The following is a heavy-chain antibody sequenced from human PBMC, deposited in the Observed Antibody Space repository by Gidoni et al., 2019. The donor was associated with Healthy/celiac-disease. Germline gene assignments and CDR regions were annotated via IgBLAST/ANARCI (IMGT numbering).Heavy chain of an antibody. CDR3: TTGIAVAGTRPTYFDY. Sequence: EVQLVESGGGLVKPGGSLRLSCAASGFTCSNAWMNWVRQAPGKGLEWVGRIKSKTDGGTTDYAAPVKGRFTISRDDSKNTLYLQMNSLKTEDTAVYYCTTGIAVAGTRPTYFDYWGQGTLVTVSS. V-gene: IGHV3-15*07. CDR2: IKSKTDGGTT. CDR1: GFTCSNAW. D-gene: IGHD6-19*01. J-gene: IGHJ4*02.